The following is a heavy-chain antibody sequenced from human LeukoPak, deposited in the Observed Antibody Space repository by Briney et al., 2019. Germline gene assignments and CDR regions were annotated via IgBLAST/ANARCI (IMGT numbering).Heavy chain of an antibody. V-gene: IGHV1-2*02. CDR2: INPNSGGT. J-gene: IGHJ3*02. Sequence: GTSVKVSCQTSGYTFTAHHMHWVRQAPGQGLEWMGWINPNSGGTNYAQTFQGRVSMTRDTSTNTAYMELSRLTSDDTAVYYCARDLRWNYSYQSFDIRRGATMVIVSS. CDR1: GYTFTAHH. D-gene: IGHD3-10*01. CDR3: ARDLRWNYSYQSFDI.